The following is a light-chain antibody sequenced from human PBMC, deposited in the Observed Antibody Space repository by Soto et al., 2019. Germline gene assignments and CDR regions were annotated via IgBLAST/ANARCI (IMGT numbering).Light chain of an antibody. CDR3: QQSYSSPWT. Sequence: DITMTPSPSSLSASVRDSVTITCRASQNIRNYLNWYQQKPGRAPKILIYAASSLQSGVPSRFSGGGSGTDFTLTIARLQPADFATYYCQQSYSSPWTFGQGTKVELK. CDR2: AAS. J-gene: IGKJ1*01. CDR1: QNIRNY. V-gene: IGKV1-39*01.